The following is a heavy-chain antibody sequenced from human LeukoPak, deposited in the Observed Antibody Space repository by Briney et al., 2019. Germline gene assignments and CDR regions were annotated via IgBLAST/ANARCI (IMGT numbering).Heavy chain of an antibody. CDR3: ARGRYYYGSGSYYPFDY. CDR1: GGSFSGHY. CDR2: INHSGST. V-gene: IGHV4-34*01. Sequence: SESLSLTCAVYGGSFSGHYWSWIRQPPGKGLEWIGEINHSGSTNYNPSLKSRVTISVDTSKNQFSLKLSSVTAADTAVYYCARGRYYYGSGSYYPFDYWGQGTLVTVSS. D-gene: IGHD3-10*01. J-gene: IGHJ4*02.